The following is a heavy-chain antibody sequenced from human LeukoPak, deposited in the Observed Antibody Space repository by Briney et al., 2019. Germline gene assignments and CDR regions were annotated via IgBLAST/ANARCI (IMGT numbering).Heavy chain of an antibody. CDR1: GFTFSDYY. J-gene: IGHJ4*02. Sequence: GGSLRLSCAASGFTFSDYYMSWIRQAPGEGLEWVSYISSSGSTIYYADSVKGRFTISRDNAKNSLYLQMNSLRAVDTAVYYCARVVVGAYNFDYWGQGTLVTVSS. CDR3: ARVVVGAYNFDY. CDR2: ISSSGSTI. V-gene: IGHV3-11*01. D-gene: IGHD2-15*01.